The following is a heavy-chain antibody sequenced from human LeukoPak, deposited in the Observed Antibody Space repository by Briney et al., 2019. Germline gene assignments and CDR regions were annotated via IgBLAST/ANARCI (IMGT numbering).Heavy chain of an antibody. CDR2: IRYDGSNK. CDR3: AKGESRYCSSTSCEGYFDY. V-gene: IGHV3-30*02. Sequence: GGSLRLSCAASGFTFSSYGMHWVRQAPGKGLEWVAFIRYDGSNKYYADSVKGRFTISRDNSKNTLYLQMNSLRAEDTAVYYCAKGESRYCSSTSCEGYFDYWGQGTLVTVSS. CDR1: GFTFSSYG. D-gene: IGHD2-2*01. J-gene: IGHJ4*02.